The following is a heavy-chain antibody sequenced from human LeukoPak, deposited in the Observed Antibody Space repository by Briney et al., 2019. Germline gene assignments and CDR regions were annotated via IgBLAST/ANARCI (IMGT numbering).Heavy chain of an antibody. CDR2: INSDGSST. D-gene: IGHD4-11*01. Sequence: QPGGSLRLSCAASGFAFSSYWMHWVRQAPGKGLVWVSRINSDGSSTTYADSVQDRFTISRDNAKNTLYLQMNSLRADDTAVYYCARSVYSYYANWFDPWGQEPWSPSPQ. J-gene: IGHJ5*02. CDR1: GFAFSSYW. V-gene: IGHV3-74*01. CDR3: ARSVYSYYANWFDP.